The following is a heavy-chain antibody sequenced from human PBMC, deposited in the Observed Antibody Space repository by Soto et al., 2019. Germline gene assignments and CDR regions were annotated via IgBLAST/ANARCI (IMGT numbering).Heavy chain of an antibody. Sequence: EVQLVESGGGLVEPGGSLRLSCAASGFTFSNTWMSWVRQAPGKGLELVGRIKRKTDGGTRDYAAPVKGRFTVSRDDSKNTLYLEMNSLKSEDTAVYYCVTDRRGDSDVHFDYWGQGTLVTVSS. V-gene: IGHV3-15*01. CDR1: GFTFSNTW. D-gene: IGHD2-21*02. J-gene: IGHJ4*02. CDR3: VTDRRGDSDVHFDY. CDR2: IKRKTDGGTR.